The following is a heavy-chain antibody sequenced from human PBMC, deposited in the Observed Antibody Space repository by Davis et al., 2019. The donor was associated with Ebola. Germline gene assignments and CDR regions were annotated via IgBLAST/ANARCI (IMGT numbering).Heavy chain of an antibody. D-gene: IGHD6-19*01. CDR3: ARGLQWLPDAFDI. J-gene: IGHJ3*02. CDR1: GGSISSYY. CDR2: IYYSGST. Sequence: SETLSLTCTVSGGSISSYYWSWIRQPPGKGLEWIGYIYYSGSTNYNPSLKSRVTISVDTSKNQFSLKLSSVTAADTAVYYCARGLQWLPDAFDIWGQGTTVTVSS. V-gene: IGHV4-59*01.